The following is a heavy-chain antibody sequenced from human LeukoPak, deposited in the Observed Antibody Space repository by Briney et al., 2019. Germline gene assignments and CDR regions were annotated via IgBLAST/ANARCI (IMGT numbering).Heavy chain of an antibody. J-gene: IGHJ6*03. CDR3: ARGRWAAMVIKYYYMDV. V-gene: IGHV4-59*01. D-gene: IGHD5-18*01. CDR1: GGSISSYY. Sequence: SETLSLTCTVSGGSISSYYWTWIRQPPGKGLEWIGYIYHSGSTNYNPSLKSRVTFSVDTSKNQFSLKLSSVTAADMAVYYCARGRWAAMVIKYYYMDVWGKGTTVTISS. CDR2: IYHSGST.